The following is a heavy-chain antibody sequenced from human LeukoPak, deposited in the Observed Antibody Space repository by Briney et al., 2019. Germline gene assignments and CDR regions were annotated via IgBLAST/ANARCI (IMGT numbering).Heavy chain of an antibody. CDR3: ARAGGSSWYVSLYY. CDR1: GYTFTSYG. D-gene: IGHD6-13*01. Sequence: SVKVSCKASGYTFTSYGISWVRQAPGQGLEWMGRIIPIIGTPDYAQKFQGRVTITADKSTNTAYMELTSLKSDDTAVYYCARAGGSSWYVSLYYWGQGTLVTVSS. J-gene: IGHJ4*02. V-gene: IGHV1-69*04. CDR2: IIPIIGTP.